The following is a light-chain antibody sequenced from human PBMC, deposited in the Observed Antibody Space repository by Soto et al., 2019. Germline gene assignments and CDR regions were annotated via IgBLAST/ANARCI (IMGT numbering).Light chain of an antibody. CDR1: SSNIGSNY. J-gene: IGLJ2*01. CDR3: ASWDDRLGAVI. V-gene: IGLV1-47*01. Sequence: QSVLTQPPSASGTPGQRVTISCSGSSSNIGSNYVYWYQQLPGTAPKLLIYRNNQRPSGVPDRFSGSKSGTSASLAISGLRSEDEADYYCASWDDRLGAVIFGGGTKVTVL. CDR2: RNN.